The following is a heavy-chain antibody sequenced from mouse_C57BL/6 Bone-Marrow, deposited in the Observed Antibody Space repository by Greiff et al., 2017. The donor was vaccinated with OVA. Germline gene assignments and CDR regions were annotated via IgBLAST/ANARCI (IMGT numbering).Heavy chain of an antibody. V-gene: IGHV1-82*01. CDR2: IYPGDGDT. Sequence: QVQLKESGPELVKPGASVKISCKASGYAFSSSWMNWVKQRPGKGLEWIGRIYPGDGDTNFNGKFKGKATLTADKSSSTAYMQLSSLTSEDSAVYFCAIYRGAMDYWGQGTSVTVSS. D-gene: IGHD2-1*01. J-gene: IGHJ4*01. CDR1: GYAFSSSW. CDR3: AIYRGAMDY.